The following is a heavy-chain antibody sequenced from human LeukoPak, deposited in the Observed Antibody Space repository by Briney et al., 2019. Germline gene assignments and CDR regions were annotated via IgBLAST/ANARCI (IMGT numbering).Heavy chain of an antibody. D-gene: IGHD3-22*01. CDR3: ARGFPENYYDSSGYLDY. Sequence: GGSLRLFCAASGFTVSSNYMSWVRQAPGKGLEWVSVIYSGGSTYYADSVKGRFTISRDNSKNTLYLQMNSLRAEDTAVYYCARGFPENYYDSSGYLDYWGQGTLVTVSS. CDR1: GFTVSSNY. CDR2: IYSGGST. V-gene: IGHV3-53*01. J-gene: IGHJ4*02.